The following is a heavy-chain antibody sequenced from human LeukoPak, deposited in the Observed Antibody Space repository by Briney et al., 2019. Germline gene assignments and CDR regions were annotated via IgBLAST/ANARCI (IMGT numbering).Heavy chain of an antibody. CDR1: GYTLTELS. CDR2: FDTEDGET. D-gene: IGHD2-15*01. CDR3: ATDVKCSGGSCYRDY. Sequence: ASVKVSCKFSGYTLTELSMHWVRQAPGKGLEWMGGFDTEDGETIYAQKFQGRVTMTEDTSTDTAYMELSSLRSEDTAVYYCATDVKCSGGSCYRDYWGQGTLVTVSS. V-gene: IGHV1-24*01. J-gene: IGHJ4*02.